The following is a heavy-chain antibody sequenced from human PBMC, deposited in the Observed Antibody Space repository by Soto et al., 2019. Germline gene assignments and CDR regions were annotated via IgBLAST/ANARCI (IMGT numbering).Heavy chain of an antibody. CDR2: IYYSGST. V-gene: IGHV4-59*01. J-gene: IGHJ4*02. CDR3: ARESYSGSYSAFDY. D-gene: IGHD1-26*01. Sequence: SDTLSLTCXVSGGSISSYYWSWILPPPGKGLEWIGYIYYSGSTNYNPSLKSRVTISVDTSKNQFSLRLSSVTAADTAVYYCARESYSGSYSAFDYWGQGTLVTVSS. CDR1: GGSISSYY.